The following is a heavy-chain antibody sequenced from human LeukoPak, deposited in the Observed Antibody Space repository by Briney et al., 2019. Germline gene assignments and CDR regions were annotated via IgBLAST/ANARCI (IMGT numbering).Heavy chain of an antibody. CDR3: ARGIGYGDYVFDP. CDR1: GGSISSYY. V-gene: IGHV4-59*01. Sequence: SETLSLTCTVSGGSISSYYWSWIRQPPGKGLEWLGYIYYSGSTNYNPSLKSRVTISVDTSKNQFSLKLSSVTAADTAVYYCARGIGYGDYVFDPWGQGTLVTVSS. D-gene: IGHD4-17*01. J-gene: IGHJ5*02. CDR2: IYYSGST.